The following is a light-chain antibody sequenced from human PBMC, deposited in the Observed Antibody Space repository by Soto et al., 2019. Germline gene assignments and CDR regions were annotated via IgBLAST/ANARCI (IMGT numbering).Light chain of an antibody. CDR3: QKYNNYPLN. CDR2: KAS. J-gene: IGKJ4*01. V-gene: IGKV1-5*03. CDR1: QSISSW. Sequence: DLPMAQSPSTLCAFVGDRVTITCRASQSISSWLAWYQQKPGKAPKLLIYKASSLDSGVPSRFSGSGSGTEFTLTISSLQPDDFATYYCQKYNNYPLNFGRGTKGDIK.